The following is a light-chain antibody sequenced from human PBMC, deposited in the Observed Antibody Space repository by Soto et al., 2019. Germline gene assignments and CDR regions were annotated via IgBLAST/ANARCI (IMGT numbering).Light chain of an antibody. Sequence: DIHMTQSPSTLSGSVGDIFSITCRASQTISSWLAWYQQKPVKAPKLLIYKASTLKSGVQSRFSGSGSGTEFTLTISSLQPDDFATYYCQQYNSYSEAFGQGTKVDIK. CDR1: QTISSW. CDR2: KAS. CDR3: QQYNSYSEA. J-gene: IGKJ1*01. V-gene: IGKV1-5*03.